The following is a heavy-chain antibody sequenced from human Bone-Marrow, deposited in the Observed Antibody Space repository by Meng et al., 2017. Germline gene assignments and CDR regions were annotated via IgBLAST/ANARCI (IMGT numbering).Heavy chain of an antibody. J-gene: IGHJ4*02. CDR3: AKDMTPYYYDSSGYYY. D-gene: IGHD3-22*01. CDR1: GFTFDDYA. V-gene: IGHV3-9*01. Sequence: GGSLRLSCAASGFTFDDYAMHWVRQAPGKGREWVSGISWNSGSIGYADSVKGRFTISRDNAKNSLYLQMNSLRAEDTALYYCAKDMTPYYYDSSGYYYWGQGTLVTVSS. CDR2: ISWNSGSI.